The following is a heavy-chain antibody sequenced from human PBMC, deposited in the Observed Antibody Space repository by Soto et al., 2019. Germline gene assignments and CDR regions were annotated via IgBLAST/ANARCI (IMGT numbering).Heavy chain of an antibody. CDR2: IWFDGSDK. D-gene: IGHD1-20*01. CDR3: ARVGITGSTFRGFDY. Sequence: QVQLVESGGGVVQPGRSLRLSCAASGFTFSSYGMHWVRQAPGKGLEWVALIWFDGSDKYYADSVKGRFTISRDNSRNTLYMHMNRLIAEDTAMYYCARVGITGSTFRGFDYWGQGTLVTVSS. J-gene: IGHJ4*02. V-gene: IGHV3-33*01. CDR1: GFTFSSYG.